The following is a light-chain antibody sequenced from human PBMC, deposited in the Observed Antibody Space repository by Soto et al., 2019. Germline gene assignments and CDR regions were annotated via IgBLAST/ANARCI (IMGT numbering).Light chain of an antibody. J-gene: IGLJ1*01. CDR1: NSNIGAAYA. CDR3: QSYDSRLSSSV. CDR2: DDT. V-gene: IGLV1-40*01. Sequence: QSVLTQPPSVSGAPGQSVPISWTGSNSNIGAAYAVHWYHHLPGIALKLLLTDDTSRPSGVPDRSSGSKSGASASLTITDLQAEDEADYNCQSYDSRLSSSVFGTGTKVTVL.